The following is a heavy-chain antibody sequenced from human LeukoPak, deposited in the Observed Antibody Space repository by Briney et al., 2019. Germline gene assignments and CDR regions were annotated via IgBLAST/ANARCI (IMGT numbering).Heavy chain of an antibody. CDR3: AKRAAGAAYYFDY. CDR1: GFTFSSYV. D-gene: IGHD1-26*01. CDR2: ISSSGDST. J-gene: IGHJ4*02. V-gene: IGHV3-23*01. Sequence: PGGSLRLSCAASGFTFSSYVMSWVRHAPGKGLEWVLDISSSGDSTHYADSVKGRFTISRDNSKNTLFLQMNSLRAEDTAAYYCAKRAAGAAYYFDYWGQGTLVTVSS.